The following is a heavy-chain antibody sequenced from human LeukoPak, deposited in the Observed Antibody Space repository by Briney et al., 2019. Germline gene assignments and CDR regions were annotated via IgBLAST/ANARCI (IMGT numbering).Heavy chain of an antibody. J-gene: IGHJ4*02. Sequence: KPSETLSLXCTVSGDSISSSTYYWGWIRQPPGKGLEWIGTIYYSGITYYNPSLKSRVTISVDTSKNQFSLKLNSVTAADTAVYYCARGWQYCSSTSCWGVLDYWGQGTLVTVSS. CDR3: ARGWQYCSSTSCWGVLDY. CDR1: GDSISSSTYY. CDR2: IYYSGIT. V-gene: IGHV4-39*01. D-gene: IGHD2-2*01.